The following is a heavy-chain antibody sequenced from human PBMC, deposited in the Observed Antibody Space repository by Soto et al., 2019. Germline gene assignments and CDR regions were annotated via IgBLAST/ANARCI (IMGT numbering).Heavy chain of an antibody. CDR2: ISGSGGST. V-gene: IGHV3-23*01. CDR1: GFTFSSYA. Sequence: GGSLKLSCAASGFTFSSYAMSWVRQAPGKGLEWVSAISGSGGSTYYADSVKGRFTISRDNSKNTLYLQMNSLRAEDTAVYYCAKDPRSSSWYGWWDYWGQGTLVTVSS. J-gene: IGHJ4*02. CDR3: AKDPRSSSWYGWWDY. D-gene: IGHD6-13*01.